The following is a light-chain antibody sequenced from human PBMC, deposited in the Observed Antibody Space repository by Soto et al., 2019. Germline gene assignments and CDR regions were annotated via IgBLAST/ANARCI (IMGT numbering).Light chain of an antibody. CDR2: AAS. J-gene: IGKJ1*01. CDR3: QQDYYYPWT. V-gene: IGKV1-8*01. Sequence: AVLLTQSPSSFSASTGDRATITCRASQDIHHYLAWYQQVPGKAPKLLLYAASILQTGDPTRFSGSGYGIDFTRTMDGLQFEDFAIYFGQQDYYYPWTCGKGTTVE. CDR1: QDIHHY.